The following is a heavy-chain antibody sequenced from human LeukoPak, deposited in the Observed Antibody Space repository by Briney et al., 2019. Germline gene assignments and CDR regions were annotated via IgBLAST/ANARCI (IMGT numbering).Heavy chain of an antibody. CDR3: ARGTGYYYYYDAMDV. V-gene: IGHV3-30-3*01. CDR2: ISYDGSSK. J-gene: IGHJ6*02. CDR1: GFTFSSYA. D-gene: IGHD2-8*02. Sequence: GGSLRLSCAVSGFTFSSYAMHWVRQAPGKGLEWVAVISYDGSSKSYADSVKDRFTISSDNSKNTLSLQMNRLRTEDTAVYFCARGTGYYYYYDAMDVWGQGSTVTVSS.